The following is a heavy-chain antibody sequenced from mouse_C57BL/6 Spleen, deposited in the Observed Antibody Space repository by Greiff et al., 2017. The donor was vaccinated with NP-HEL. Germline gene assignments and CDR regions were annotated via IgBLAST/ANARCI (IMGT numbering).Heavy chain of an antibody. D-gene: IGHD2-3*01. Sequence: EVKLVESGGGLVQPGGSLKLSCAASGFTFSDYYMYWVRQTPEKRLEWVAYISNGGGSTYYPDTVKGRFTISRDKAKNTLYLQMSRLKSEDTAMYYCAIGDGSYYFDYWGQGTTLTVSS. CDR3: AIGDGSYYFDY. CDR1: GFTFSDYY. J-gene: IGHJ2*01. V-gene: IGHV5-12*01. CDR2: ISNGGGST.